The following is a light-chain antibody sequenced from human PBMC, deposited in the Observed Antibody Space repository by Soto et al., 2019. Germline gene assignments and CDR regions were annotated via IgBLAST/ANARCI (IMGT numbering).Light chain of an antibody. V-gene: IGLV2-14*03. CDR2: RVI. J-gene: IGLJ3*02. Sequence: QSALTQPASLSGSPGQSITISCTGTSSDIGRYDYVSWYQQFPGKAPKLMIYRVINRPSGVSDRFSGSKSGNSASLSISGLQPEDEASYFCGSYTSATTWVFGGGTKLTVL. CDR3: GSYTSATTWV. CDR1: SSDIGRYDY.